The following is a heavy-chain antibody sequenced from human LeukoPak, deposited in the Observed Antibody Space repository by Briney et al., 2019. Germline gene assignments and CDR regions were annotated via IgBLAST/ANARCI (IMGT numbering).Heavy chain of an antibody. CDR1: GYTFTSYG. V-gene: IGHV1-18*01. D-gene: IGHD3-9*01. CDR2: ISAYNGNT. Sequence: ASVKVSCKASGYTFTSYGISWVRQAPGQGLEWMGWISAYNGNTNYAQKLQGRVTMTTDTSTSTAYMELRSLRSDDTAVYYCARDSFLQPILRYFDWTPSQRKRPLDYWGQGTLVTVSS. J-gene: IGHJ4*02. CDR3: ARDSFLQPILRYFDWTPSQRKRPLDY.